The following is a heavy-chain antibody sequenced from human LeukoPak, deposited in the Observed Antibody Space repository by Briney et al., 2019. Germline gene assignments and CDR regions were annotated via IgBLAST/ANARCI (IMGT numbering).Heavy chain of an antibody. CDR1: GFTFSGYY. Sequence: GGSLRLSCAASGFTFSGYYMSWIRQAPGKGLEWLSYISGSGIDTNYADSVEGRFTISGDNAKNSLYLEMNNLRAEDTAVYYCARAERRGGDYWGQGTLVTVSS. J-gene: IGHJ4*02. V-gene: IGHV3-11*05. D-gene: IGHD2-15*01. CDR2: ISGSGIDT. CDR3: ARAERRGGDY.